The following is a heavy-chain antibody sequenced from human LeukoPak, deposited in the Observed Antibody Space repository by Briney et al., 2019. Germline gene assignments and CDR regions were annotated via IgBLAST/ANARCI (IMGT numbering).Heavy chain of an antibody. CDR1: GGSFSGYY. CDR2: INHSGST. D-gene: IGHD3-16*02. J-gene: IGHJ4*02. Sequence: SETLSLTCAVYGGSFSGYYWSWLRQPPGKGLEWIGEINHSGSTNYNPSLKSRVTISVDTSKNQFSLKLSSVTAADTAVYYCARAWYDYVWGSYRPFDYWGQGTLVTVSS. V-gene: IGHV4-34*01. CDR3: ARAWYDYVWGSYRPFDY.